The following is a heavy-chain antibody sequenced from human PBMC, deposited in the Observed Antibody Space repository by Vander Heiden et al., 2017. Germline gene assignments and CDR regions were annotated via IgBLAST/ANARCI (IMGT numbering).Heavy chain of an antibody. CDR1: GFTFSGDG. CDR2: IWYDGSNK. Sequence: QVQLVESGGGVVQPGRSLRLSCAASGFTFSGDGMHWVRQAPGKGREWVAVIWYDGSNKYYADSVKGRFTISRDNSKNTLYLQMNSLRAEDTAVYYCARASSSGYYYYGMDVWGQGTTVTVSS. J-gene: IGHJ6*02. V-gene: IGHV3-33*01. D-gene: IGHD3-22*01. CDR3: ARASSSGYYYYGMDV.